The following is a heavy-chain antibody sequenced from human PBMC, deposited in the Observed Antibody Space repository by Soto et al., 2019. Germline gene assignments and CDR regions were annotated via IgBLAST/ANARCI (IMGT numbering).Heavy chain of an antibody. Sequence: QGQLVESGGGVVQPGRSLRLSWAASGFTFSSYGMHWVRQAPGKGLEWVAVIWYDGSNKYYADSVKGRFTISRDNSKNTLYLQMNSLRAEDTAVYYCARDKYYYDSSGYYLNWYFDLWGRGTLVTVSS. CDR3: ARDKYYYDSSGYYLNWYFDL. J-gene: IGHJ2*01. CDR1: GFTFSSYG. V-gene: IGHV3-33*01. CDR2: IWYDGSNK. D-gene: IGHD3-22*01.